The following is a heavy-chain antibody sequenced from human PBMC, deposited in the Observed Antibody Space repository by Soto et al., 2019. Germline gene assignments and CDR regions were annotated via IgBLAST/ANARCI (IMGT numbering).Heavy chain of an antibody. CDR2: SITILGIA. CDR3: ARERGGLYGSGSYLWFDP. D-gene: IGHD3-10*01. J-gene: IGHJ5*02. V-gene: IGHV1-69*08. CDR1: GGTFSSYT. Sequence: QVQLVQSGAEVKKPGSSVKFSCKASGGTFSSYTISWLRQAPGQGLEWMGSSITILGIANYAQKFQGRVTITADKSTSTAYMELSSMRAEDTAVYYCARERGGLYGSGSYLWFDPWGQGTLVTVSS.